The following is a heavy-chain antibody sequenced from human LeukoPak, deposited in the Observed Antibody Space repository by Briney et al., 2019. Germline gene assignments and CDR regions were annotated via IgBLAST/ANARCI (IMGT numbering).Heavy chain of an antibody. Sequence: PGGSLRLSCAASGFTFSSYSMNWVRQAPGKGLEWVSSISSSSSYIYYADSVKGRFTISRDNTKNSLYLQMNSLRAEDTAVYYCARAYSSSPGGNYWGQGTLVTVSS. V-gene: IGHV3-21*01. J-gene: IGHJ4*02. CDR3: ARAYSSSPGGNY. D-gene: IGHD6-6*01. CDR2: ISSSSSYI. CDR1: GFTFSSYS.